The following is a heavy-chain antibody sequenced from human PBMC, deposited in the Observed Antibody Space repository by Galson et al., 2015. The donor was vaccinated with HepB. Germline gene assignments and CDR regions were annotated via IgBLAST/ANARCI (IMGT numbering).Heavy chain of an antibody. CDR3: ARTWTGFDY. D-gene: IGHD3/OR15-3a*01. J-gene: IGHJ4*02. V-gene: IGHV3-30*03. CDR1: GFTFRNYG. Sequence: SLRLSCAASGFTFRNYGLHWVRQAPGKGLEWVAFTSYDGSEEYYADSVKGRFTISRDNSKNTLYLQMNSLRAEDTAVYYCARTWTGFDYWGQGTLVTVSS. CDR2: TSYDGSEE.